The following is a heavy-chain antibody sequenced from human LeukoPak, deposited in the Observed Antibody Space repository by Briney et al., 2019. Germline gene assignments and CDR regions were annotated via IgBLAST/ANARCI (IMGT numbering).Heavy chain of an antibody. D-gene: IGHD6-13*01. CDR2: IYTSGST. Sequence: SQTLSLTCTVSGGSISSGSYYWSWIRQPAGKGLEWIGRIYTSGSTNYNPSLKSRVTISVDTSKNQFSLKLSSVTAADTAVYYCARGPPDRYSSSWYGILIPSYFDYWGQGTLVTVSS. CDR3: ARGPPDRYSSSWYGILIPSYFDY. J-gene: IGHJ4*02. V-gene: IGHV4-61*02. CDR1: GGSISSGSYY.